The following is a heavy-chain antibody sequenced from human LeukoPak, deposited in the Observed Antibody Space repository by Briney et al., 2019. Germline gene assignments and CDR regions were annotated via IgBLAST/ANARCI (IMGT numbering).Heavy chain of an antibody. CDR1: GFTFSSYG. D-gene: IGHD2-21*02. J-gene: IGHJ4*02. Sequence: PGRSLRLSCAASGFTFSSYGMHWVRQAPGKGLEWVAVIWYDGSNKVYADSVQGRFTISIDNSKNTLYLQMNSLRADDTAVYYCARDLNCGGDCYPPGYWGQGTLVTVSS. CDR2: IWYDGSNK. CDR3: ARDLNCGGDCYPPGY. V-gene: IGHV3-33*01.